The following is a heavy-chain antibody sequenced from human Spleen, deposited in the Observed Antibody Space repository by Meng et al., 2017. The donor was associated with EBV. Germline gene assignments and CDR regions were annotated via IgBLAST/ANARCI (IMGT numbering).Heavy chain of an antibody. CDR3: ASIDSGDYGYFQH. D-gene: IGHD4-17*01. CDR2: IVPVFDSA. Sequence: HVVLVQAGAGVKKPGSAVKVSCKASGGTFSNYAINWVRQASGQGLEWMGGIVPVFDSANYAQNFQDRVTITADESTSTTYMELSSLRSEDTAVYYCASIDSGDYGYFQHWGQGTLVTVSS. CDR1: GGTFSNYA. J-gene: IGHJ1*01. V-gene: IGHV1-69*01.